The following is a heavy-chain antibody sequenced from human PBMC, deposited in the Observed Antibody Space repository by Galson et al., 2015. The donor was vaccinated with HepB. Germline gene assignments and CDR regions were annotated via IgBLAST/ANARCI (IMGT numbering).Heavy chain of an antibody. CDR3: AKDGANGGLFDY. CDR1: GSNFDDYI. Sequence: SLRLSCAASGSNFDDYIMHWLRQAPGQGLEWVSLVNWSDGSTFYADSVKGRFTISRDNSKKSIYLQMNGLRTEDTALYYCAKDGANGGLFDYWGQGALVTVSS. J-gene: IGHJ4*02. CDR2: VNWSDGST. D-gene: IGHD7-27*01. V-gene: IGHV3-43*01.